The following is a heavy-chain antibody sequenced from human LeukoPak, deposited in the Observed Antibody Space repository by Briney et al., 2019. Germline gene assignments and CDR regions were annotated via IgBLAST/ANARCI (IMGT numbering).Heavy chain of an antibody. CDR1: GFTFSDYW. J-gene: IGHJ4*02. CDR2: VVNDGGTT. CDR3: AKGVGATPLDYFDY. D-gene: IGHD1-26*01. Sequence: PGGSLRLSCAASGFTFSDYWIHWVRQAPGKGLVWVSRVVNDGGTTHYADSVRGRFTISRDNAKNTLYLQMNSLRAEDTAVYYCAKGVGATPLDYFDYWGQGNLVTVSS. V-gene: IGHV3-74*01.